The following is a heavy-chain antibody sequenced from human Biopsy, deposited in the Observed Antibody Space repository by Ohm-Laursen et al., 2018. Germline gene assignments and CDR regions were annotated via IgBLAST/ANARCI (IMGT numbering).Heavy chain of an antibody. CDR2: VYESGTT. J-gene: IGHJ6*02. V-gene: IGHV4-61*01. CDR3: TRDVKRYCSGTSCYSGYFGMDV. D-gene: IGHD2-2*01. CDR1: GGSVSDSFHF. Sequence: SDTLSLTCSVSGGSVSDSFHFWSWIRQPPGKGLEWIANVYESGTTNYNPSLKSRVTISLDTSKNQFSLKLNSVTAADTAVYFCTRDVKRYCSGTSCYSGYFGMDVWGQGTTVTVSS.